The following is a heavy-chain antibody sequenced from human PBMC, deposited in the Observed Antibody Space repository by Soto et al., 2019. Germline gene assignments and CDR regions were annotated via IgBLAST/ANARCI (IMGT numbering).Heavy chain of an antibody. D-gene: IGHD1-26*01. CDR1: GGTFSDYA. J-gene: IGHJ4*02. CDR2: IVPIFCTG. V-gene: IGHV1-69*01. Sequence: QVLLVQSGAEVKKPGSSVKVSCKAAGGTFSDYAISWVRQAPGHGLEWMGGIVPIFCTGNHAQKFPGRVTVTADASTSTAYMELSSLRSEDTAVYYCARVLVGATYFDYWYQATLVTVSS. CDR3: ARVLVGATYFDY.